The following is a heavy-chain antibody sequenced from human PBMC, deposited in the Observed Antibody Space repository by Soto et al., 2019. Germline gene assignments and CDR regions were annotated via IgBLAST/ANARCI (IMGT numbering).Heavy chain of an antibody. Sequence: QVQLVQSGAEVKKPGASVKVSCKASGYTFTSYGISWVRQAPGQGLEWMGWISAYNGNTNYAQKFQGRVTMTTDTFTSTAYMELRSLRSDDTAVYYCARDHDFWSGYYVAARYWGQGTLVTVSS. D-gene: IGHD3-3*01. CDR3: ARDHDFWSGYYVAARY. J-gene: IGHJ4*02. CDR2: ISAYNGNT. V-gene: IGHV1-18*01. CDR1: GYTFTSYG.